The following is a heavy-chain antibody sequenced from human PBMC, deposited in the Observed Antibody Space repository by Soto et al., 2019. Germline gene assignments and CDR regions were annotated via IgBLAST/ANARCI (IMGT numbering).Heavy chain of an antibody. CDR1: GGTFSSYA. V-gene: IGHV1-69*01. Sequence: QVQLVQSGAEVKKPGSSVKVSCKASGGTFSSYAISWVRQAPGQGLEWMGGIIPIFGTATYAQKFQGRVTITADESTSTAYMELSSLRSEDTAVYYCARTPLYCSSTSCYTGWFDPWGQGTLFTVSS. CDR3: ARTPLYCSSTSCYTGWFDP. D-gene: IGHD2-2*02. J-gene: IGHJ5*02. CDR2: IIPIFGTA.